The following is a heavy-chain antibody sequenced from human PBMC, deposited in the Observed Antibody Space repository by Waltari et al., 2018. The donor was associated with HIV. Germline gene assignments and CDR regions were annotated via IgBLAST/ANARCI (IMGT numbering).Heavy chain of an antibody. CDR1: GFSLSTSGVG. CDR3: TRQGGGRQNIAKYFDY. J-gene: IGHJ4*02. CDR2: IYWDDDK. Sequence: QITLKESGPTLVKPTQTLTLTCTFSGFSLSTSGVGVGWIRQPPGQALEWLALIYWDDDKRYSPALKSRRTITKDTPKNQVVLTMTNMDPVDTATYYCTRQGGGRQNIAKYFDYWGQGTLVTVSS. V-gene: IGHV2-5*02. D-gene: IGHD2-21*01.